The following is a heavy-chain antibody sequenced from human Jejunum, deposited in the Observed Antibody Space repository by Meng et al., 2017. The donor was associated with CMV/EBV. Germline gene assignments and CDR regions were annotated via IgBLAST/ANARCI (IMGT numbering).Heavy chain of an antibody. CDR2: IRGYNGDT. J-gene: IGHJ4*02. CDR1: GGKSRCCV. CDR3: ARSGINDYGFFDY. Sequence: KVSGGKSRCCVTSWERQAPGQGLGWLGWIRGYNGDTKYAQRLQGRLVMTQDTSTNTAYMELTSLRSDDTAIYYCARSGINDYGFFDYWGQGSLVTVSS. V-gene: IGHV1-18*01. D-gene: IGHD4/OR15-4a*01.